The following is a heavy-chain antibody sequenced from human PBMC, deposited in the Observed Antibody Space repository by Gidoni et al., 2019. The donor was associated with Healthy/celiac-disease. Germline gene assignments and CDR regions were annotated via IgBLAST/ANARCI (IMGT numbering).Heavy chain of an antibody. CDR1: GFTFSSYG. V-gene: IGHV3-30*18. Sequence: QVQLVESGGGVVQPGRSLRLSCAASGFTFSSYGMHWVRQAPGKGLEWVAVISYDGSNKYYADSVKGRFTISRDNSKNTLYLQMNSLRAEDTAVYYCAKDHRTNYDILTGPFDYWGQGTLVTVSS. CDR2: ISYDGSNK. J-gene: IGHJ4*02. D-gene: IGHD3-9*01. CDR3: AKDHRTNYDILTGPFDY.